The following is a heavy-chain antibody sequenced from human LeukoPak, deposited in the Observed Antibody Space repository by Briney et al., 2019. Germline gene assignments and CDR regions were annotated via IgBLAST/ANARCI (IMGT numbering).Heavy chain of an antibody. CDR1: GFTVSSNY. Sequence: PGGSLRLSCAASGFTVSSNYMSWVRQAPGKGLEWVSVIYSGGSTYYADSVKGRFTISRHNSKNTLYLQMNSLRAEDTAVYYCARAIAVTGDPGAFDIWGQVTMGTVSS. D-gene: IGHD6-19*01. J-gene: IGHJ3*02. CDR2: IYSGGST. CDR3: ARAIAVTGDPGAFDI. V-gene: IGHV3-53*04.